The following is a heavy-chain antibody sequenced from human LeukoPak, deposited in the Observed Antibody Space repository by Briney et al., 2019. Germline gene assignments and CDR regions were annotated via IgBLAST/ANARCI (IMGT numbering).Heavy chain of an antibody. Sequence: SETLSLTCTVSGGSISSYYWSWIRQPPGKGLEWIGYIYYSGSTNYNPSLKSRVTISVDTSKNQFSLKLSSVTAADTAVYYCAREGALLWFGELLPGNFDYWGQGTLVTVSS. D-gene: IGHD3-10*01. CDR1: GGSISSYY. CDR3: AREGALLWFGELLPGNFDY. CDR2: IYYSGST. J-gene: IGHJ4*02. V-gene: IGHV4-59*12.